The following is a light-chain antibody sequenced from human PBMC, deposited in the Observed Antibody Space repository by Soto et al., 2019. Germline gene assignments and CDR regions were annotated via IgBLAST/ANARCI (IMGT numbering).Light chain of an antibody. Sequence: EIVMTQSPATLSVSPGGRSTLSCMASQTISGTLAWYQQKPGQAPRLLIHGASTRAPGFPARFSGSGSGTDFTLTISSLQSEEFAVYYCQQYDNWPWTFGQGTKVDIK. J-gene: IGKJ1*01. CDR2: GAS. CDR1: QTISGT. V-gene: IGKV3-15*01. CDR3: QQYDNWPWT.